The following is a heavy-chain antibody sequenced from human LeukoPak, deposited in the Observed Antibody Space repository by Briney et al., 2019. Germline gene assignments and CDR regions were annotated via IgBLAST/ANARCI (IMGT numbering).Heavy chain of an antibody. CDR1: GYTFTGYY. CDR3: ARDVAGATDYFDY. CDR2: INPNSGGT. D-gene: IGHD1-26*01. Sequence: ASVKVSCKASGYTFTGYYVHWVRQAPGQGLEWMGWINPNSGGTNYAQKFQGRVTMTRDTSISTAYMELSRLRSDDTAVYYCARDVAGATDYFDYWGQGTLVTVSS. V-gene: IGHV1-2*02. J-gene: IGHJ4*02.